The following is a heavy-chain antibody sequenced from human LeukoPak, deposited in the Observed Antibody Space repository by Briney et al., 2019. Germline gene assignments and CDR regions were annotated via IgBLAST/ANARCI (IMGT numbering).Heavy chain of an antibody. J-gene: IGHJ3*02. V-gene: IGHV4-30-4*08. CDR2: IHYSGRT. Sequence: SETLSLTCTVSGGSISSGDYYWSWIRQPPGKGLEWIGYIHYSGRTYYNPSLKSRFPISVDTSKNQFSLNLSSVTAADTAVYFCARVRSDGSGTIWGQGTMVTVSS. CDR3: ARVRSDGSGTI. D-gene: IGHD3-10*01. CDR1: GGSISSGDYY.